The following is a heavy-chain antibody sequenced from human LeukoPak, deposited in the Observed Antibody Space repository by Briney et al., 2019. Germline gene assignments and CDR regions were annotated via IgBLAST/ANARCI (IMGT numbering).Heavy chain of an antibody. J-gene: IGHJ3*02. CDR3: AKSLLTTASGTGRAFDI. Sequence: GGSLRLFCAASGFTFSSYAMSWVRQAPGKGLEWVSAISGSGGSTYYADSVKGRFTISRDNSKNTLYLQMNSLRAEDTAVYYCAKSLLTTASGTGRAFDIWGQGTMVTVSS. CDR2: ISGSGGST. CDR1: GFTFSSYA. V-gene: IGHV3-23*01. D-gene: IGHD1-26*01.